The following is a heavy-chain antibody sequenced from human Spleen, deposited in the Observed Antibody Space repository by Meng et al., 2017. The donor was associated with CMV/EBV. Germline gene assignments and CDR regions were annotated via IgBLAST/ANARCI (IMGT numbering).Heavy chain of an antibody. CDR3: AREPGAHYDFWSGYLSAYYYGMDV. Sequence: SVKVSCKASGGTFSSYAISWVRQAPGQGLEWMGGIIPIFGIAKYAQKFQGRVTITADKSASTAYMELSSLRSEDTAVYYCAREPGAHYDFWSGYLSAYYYGMDVWGQGTTVTVSS. CDR1: GGTFSSYA. D-gene: IGHD3-3*01. J-gene: IGHJ6*02. V-gene: IGHV1-69*10. CDR2: IIPIFGIA.